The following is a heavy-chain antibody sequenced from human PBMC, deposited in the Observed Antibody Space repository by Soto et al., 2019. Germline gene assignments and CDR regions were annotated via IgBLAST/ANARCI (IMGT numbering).Heavy chain of an antibody. V-gene: IGHV3-21*01. D-gene: IGHD3-16*02. Sequence: GGSLRLSCAASGFTFSSYSMNWVRQAPGKGLEWVSSISSSSYIYYADSVKGRFTISRDNAKNSLYLQMNSLRAEDTAVYYCARDPHHDYIWGSYRYTNLFDPWGQGTLVTVSS. J-gene: IGHJ5*02. CDR1: GFTFSSYS. CDR3: ARDPHHDYIWGSYRYTNLFDP. CDR2: ISSSSYI.